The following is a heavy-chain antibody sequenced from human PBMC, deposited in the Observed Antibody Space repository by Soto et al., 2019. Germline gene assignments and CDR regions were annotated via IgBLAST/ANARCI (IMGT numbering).Heavy chain of an antibody. CDR3: TTDIWLFRQKDF. D-gene: IGHD3-10*01. V-gene: IGHV3-15*07. Sequence: GGSLRLSCAPSCFTFNNAWMNWFRQAPGPGLQCVGRIKSKSDGGXXDYAAPVXXRFTISRDDSXNTVYREMDSLKTEDTAVYFCTTDIWLFRQKDFWGQGT. J-gene: IGHJ4*02. CDR1: CFTFNNAW. CDR2: IKSKSDGGXX.